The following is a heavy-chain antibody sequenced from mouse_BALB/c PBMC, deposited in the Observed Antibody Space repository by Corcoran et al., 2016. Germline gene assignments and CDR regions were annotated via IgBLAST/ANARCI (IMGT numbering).Heavy chain of an antibody. Sequence: QVQLQQPGAELVRPGASVKLSCKASGYTFTSYWINWVKQRPGQGLEWIGNIHPSDSYTNYNQKFKDKATLTVDKSSSTAYMQLNSPTSEDSAVYYCTRLGYGSSYNYFDYWGQGTTLTVSS. D-gene: IGHD1-1*01. CDR3: TRLGYGSSYNYFDY. CDR1: GYTFTSYW. V-gene: IGHV1-69*02. CDR2: IHPSDSYT. J-gene: IGHJ2*01.